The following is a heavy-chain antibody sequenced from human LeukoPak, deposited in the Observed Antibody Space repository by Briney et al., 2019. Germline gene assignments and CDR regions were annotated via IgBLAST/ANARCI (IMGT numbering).Heavy chain of an antibody. CDR3: ARRRWPPSNYDY. D-gene: IGHD4-23*01. V-gene: IGHV4-34*01. CDR1: GGSFSGYY. CDR2: INHSGST. J-gene: IGHJ4*02. Sequence: SETLSLTCAVYGGSFSGYYWSWIRRPPGKGLEWIGEINHSGSTNYNPSLKSRVTISVDTSKNQFSLKLSSVTAADTAVYYCARRRWPPSNYDYWGQGTLVTVSS.